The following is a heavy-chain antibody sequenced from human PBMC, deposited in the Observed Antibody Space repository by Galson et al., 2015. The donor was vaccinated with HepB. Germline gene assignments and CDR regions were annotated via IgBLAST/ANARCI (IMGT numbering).Heavy chain of an antibody. V-gene: IGHV3-23*01. CDR1: GFTFSSYA. D-gene: IGHD6-19*01. Sequence: SLRLSCAASGFTFSSYAMSWVRQAPGKGLEWVSAISGSGGSTYYADSVKGRFTISRDNSKNTLYLQMNSLRAEDTAVYYCAKDGSGWLVPVYGMDVWGQGTTVTVSS. J-gene: IGHJ6*02. CDR3: AKDGSGWLVPVYGMDV. CDR2: ISGSGGST.